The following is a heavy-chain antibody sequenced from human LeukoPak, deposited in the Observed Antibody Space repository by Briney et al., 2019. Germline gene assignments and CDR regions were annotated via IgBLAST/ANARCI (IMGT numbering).Heavy chain of an antibody. CDR1: GGSISSSSYY. CDR3: ARHRLPSRGWYLGYFDY. J-gene: IGHJ4*02. D-gene: IGHD6-19*01. V-gene: IGHV4-39*01. CDR2: IYYSGST. Sequence: TETLSLTCTVSGGSISSSSYYWGWIRQPPGKGLEWIGSIYYSGSTYYNPSLKSRVTISVDTSKNQFSLKLSSVTAADTAVYYCARHRLPSRGWYLGYFDYWGQGTLVTVSS.